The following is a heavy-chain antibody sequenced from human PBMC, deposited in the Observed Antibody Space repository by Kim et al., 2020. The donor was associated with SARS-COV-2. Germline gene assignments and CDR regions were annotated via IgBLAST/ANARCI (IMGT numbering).Heavy chain of an antibody. Sequence: ASVKVSCKASGDTFTGYYMHWVRQAPGQGLDWMGWINPNSGGTNYAQKFQGRVTMTRDTSISTAYMELSRLRSDDTAVYYCAREPGITMIVVVTRNDAFDIWGQGTMVTVSS. CDR2: INPNSGGT. CDR3: AREPGITMIVVVTRNDAFDI. D-gene: IGHD3-22*01. CDR1: GDTFTGYY. V-gene: IGHV1-2*02. J-gene: IGHJ3*02.